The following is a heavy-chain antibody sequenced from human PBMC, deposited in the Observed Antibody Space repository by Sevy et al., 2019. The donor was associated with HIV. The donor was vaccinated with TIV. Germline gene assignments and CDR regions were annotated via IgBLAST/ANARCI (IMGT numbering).Heavy chain of an antibody. CDR3: ARDGIRRDYYYGMDV. CDR1: GDSISSGNHW. V-gene: IGHV4-61*02. J-gene: IGHJ6*02. CDR2: IYTSGRT. D-gene: IGHD1-26*01. Sequence: SETLSLTCTVSGDSISSGNHWWSWIRQPAGKGLEWIGRIYTSGRTIYNPVLRSRVTMSVDTSTNQFSLNLNSVTAADTAVYYSARDGIRRDYYYGMDVWGQGTTVTVSS.